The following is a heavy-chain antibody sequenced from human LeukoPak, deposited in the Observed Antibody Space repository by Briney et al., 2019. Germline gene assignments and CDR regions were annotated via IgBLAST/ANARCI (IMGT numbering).Heavy chain of an antibody. D-gene: IGHD2-8*01. CDR2: IYHSGST. CDR1: GYSISSGYY. V-gene: IGHV4-38-2*02. Sequence: SETLSLTCTVSGYSISSGYYWGWIRQPPGKGLEWIGSIYHSGSTYYNPSLKSRVTISVDTSKNQFSLKLSSVTAADTAVYYCARPSGVDAFDIWGQGTMVTVFS. J-gene: IGHJ3*02. CDR3: ARPSGVDAFDI.